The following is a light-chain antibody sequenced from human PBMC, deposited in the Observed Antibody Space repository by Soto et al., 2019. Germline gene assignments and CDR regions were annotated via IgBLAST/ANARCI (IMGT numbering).Light chain of an antibody. J-gene: IGKJ1*01. V-gene: IGKV3-15*01. Sequence: EIVMTQSPATLSVSPGEKATVSCGASQSISNHLAWYQQKPGQTPSLLVYGASTRASGIPARFSGSGSGTEFTLTISSLQSEDFGVYYCQQYAYWWAFGQGTKVEIK. CDR1: QSISNH. CDR3: QQYAYWWA. CDR2: GAS.